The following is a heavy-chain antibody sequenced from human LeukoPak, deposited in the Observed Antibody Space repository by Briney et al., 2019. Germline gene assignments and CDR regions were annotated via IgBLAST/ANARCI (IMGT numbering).Heavy chain of an antibody. Sequence: SETLSLTCTVSGGSISSYYWSWIRQPPGKGLEWIGYIYYSGSTNYNPSLKSRVTMSVDTSKNQFSLKLSSVTAADTAVYYCARDLGYSSGWFDYWGQGILVTVSS. CDR1: GGSISSYY. J-gene: IGHJ4*02. CDR2: IYYSGST. CDR3: ARDLGYSSGWFDY. D-gene: IGHD6-19*01. V-gene: IGHV4-59*01.